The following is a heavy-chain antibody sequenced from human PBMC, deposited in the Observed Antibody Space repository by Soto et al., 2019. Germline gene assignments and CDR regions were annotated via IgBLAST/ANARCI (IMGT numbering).Heavy chain of an antibody. CDR3: ARVPGSGWYPFGY. Sequence: SVELCCKDSGGRKNCNARRWVRQEKEQGLEWMGGIIPIFGTANYAQKFQGRVTITADESTSTAYMELSSLRSEDTAVYYCARVPGSGWYPFGYWGQGTLVTVSS. CDR2: IIPIFGTA. CDR1: GGRKNCNA. D-gene: IGHD6-19*01. V-gene: IGHV1-69*13. J-gene: IGHJ4*02.